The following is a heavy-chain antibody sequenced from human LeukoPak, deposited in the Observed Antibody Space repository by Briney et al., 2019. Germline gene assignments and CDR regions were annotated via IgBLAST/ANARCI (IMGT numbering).Heavy chain of an antibody. D-gene: IGHD6-25*01. Sequence: PGGSLRLSCAASGFRFSTFWRSWVRQAPGKGLDWVVNINQNGGVKHYADSVKGRFTISRDNAKNSLYLQMTSLRADDTAVYYCATSDDAAGTSWGQGTLVTVSS. CDR2: INQNGGVK. V-gene: IGHV3-7*01. CDR1: GFRFSTFW. CDR3: ATSDDAAGTS. J-gene: IGHJ5*02.